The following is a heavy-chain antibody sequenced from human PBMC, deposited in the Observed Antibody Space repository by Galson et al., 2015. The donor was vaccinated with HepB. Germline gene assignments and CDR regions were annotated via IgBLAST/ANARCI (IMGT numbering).Heavy chain of an antibody. CDR1: GYTFTGYY. Sequence: SVKVSCKASGYTFTGYYMHWVRQAPGQGLEWMGRINPNSGGTNYAQKFQSRVTMTRDTSISTAYMELSRLRSDDTAVYYCARGGTAMANAFEIWGQGTMVTVSS. CDR3: ARGGTAMANAFEI. J-gene: IGHJ3*02. V-gene: IGHV1-2*06. CDR2: INPNSGGT. D-gene: IGHD5-18*01.